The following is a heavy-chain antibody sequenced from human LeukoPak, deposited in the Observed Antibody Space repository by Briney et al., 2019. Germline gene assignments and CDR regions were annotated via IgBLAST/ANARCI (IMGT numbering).Heavy chain of an antibody. Sequence: RASVKVSCKASGYTFTSYYMHWVRQAPGQGLEWMGIINPSGGSTSYAQKFQGRVTMTRDMSTSTVYMELSSLRSEDTAVYYCARDPLWFGELSIRYYYYYMDVWGKGTTVTVSS. V-gene: IGHV1-46*01. CDR2: INPSGGST. J-gene: IGHJ6*03. CDR1: GYTFTSYY. D-gene: IGHD3-10*01. CDR3: ARDPLWFGELSIRYYYYYMDV.